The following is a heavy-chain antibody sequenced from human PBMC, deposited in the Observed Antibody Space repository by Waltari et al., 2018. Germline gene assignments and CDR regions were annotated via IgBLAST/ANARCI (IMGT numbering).Heavy chain of an antibody. V-gene: IGHV1-2*02. D-gene: IGHD2-2*02. J-gene: IGHJ4*02. CDR2: INPNNGDT. Sequence: QVQLVQSGAEVKKPGASVKVSCKASGYSFNDYYMHWVRQAPGQGLEWMGWINPNNGDTKFTQNFQGRVTMTRDTSISTAYMELTRLRSDDTAVYYCASKFSSISGPLGYWGQGTLVTVSS. CDR3: ASKFSSISGPLGY. CDR1: GYSFNDYY.